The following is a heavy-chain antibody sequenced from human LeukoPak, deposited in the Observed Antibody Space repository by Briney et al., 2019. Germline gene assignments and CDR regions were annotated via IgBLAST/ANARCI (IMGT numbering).Heavy chain of an antibody. CDR2: INHSGST. V-gene: IGHV4-34*01. CDR3: ARAGKASHQYYYYYMDV. Sequence: PSETLSLTCAVYGGSFSGYYWSWIRQPPGKGLEWIGEINHSGSTNYNPSLKSRVTISVDTSKNQFSLKLSSVTAADTAVYYCARAGKASHQYYYYYMDVWGKGTTVTVSS. J-gene: IGHJ6*03. CDR1: GGSFSGYY. D-gene: IGHD2-2*01.